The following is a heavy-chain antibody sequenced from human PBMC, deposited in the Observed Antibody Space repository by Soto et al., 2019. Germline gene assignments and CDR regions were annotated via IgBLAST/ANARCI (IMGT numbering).Heavy chain of an antibody. CDR1: GGSVSSGSYY. Sequence: PSETLSLTCTVSGGSVSSGSYYWSWIRQPPGKGLEWIGYIYYSGSTNYNPSVKSRVTISVDTSKNQFSLKLSSVTAADTAVYYCARLSYYDSSGYYSYWGQG. D-gene: IGHD3-22*01. CDR2: IYYSGST. CDR3: ARLSYYDSSGYYSY. V-gene: IGHV4-61*01. J-gene: IGHJ4*02.